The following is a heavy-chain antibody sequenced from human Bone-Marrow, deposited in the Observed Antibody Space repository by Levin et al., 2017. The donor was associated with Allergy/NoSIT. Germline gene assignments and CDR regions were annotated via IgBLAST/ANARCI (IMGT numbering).Heavy chain of an antibody. CDR3: ARGLGSFYYYGLDV. CDR2: ISWDGAST. Sequence: GGSLRLSCAASGFTFDDYMMHWVRQAPGKGLEWVSLISWDGASTYYADSVKGRFTFSRDNSKNSLFLQMNSLRTEDTAVYFCARGLGSFYYYGLDVWGQGTTVTVSS. J-gene: IGHJ6*02. D-gene: IGHD2-15*01. V-gene: IGHV3-43*01. CDR1: GFTFDDYM.